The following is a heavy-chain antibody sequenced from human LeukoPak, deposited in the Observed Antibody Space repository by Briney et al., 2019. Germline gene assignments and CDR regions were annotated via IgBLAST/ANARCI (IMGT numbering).Heavy chain of an antibody. J-gene: IGHJ5*02. CDR2: INIGGTNT. V-gene: IGHV3-11*01. CDR1: GFTFNDYY. Sequence: GGSLRLSCAASGFTFNDYYMSWIRQAPGKGLEWLSYINIGGTNTHYADSVKGRFTISRDNAKKSLYLEMNNLRAEDTAVYCCATDGAGFDTWGQGVLVTVSS. CDR3: ATDGAGFDT.